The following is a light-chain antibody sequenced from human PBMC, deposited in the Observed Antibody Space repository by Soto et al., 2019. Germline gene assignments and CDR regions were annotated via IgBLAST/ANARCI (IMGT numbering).Light chain of an antibody. CDR3: QQFNNWPRT. Sequence: EMVMTQSPATLSVSPGERATLSCRASQSVSSNLAWYQQIPGQAPRLLIYGASTRATGVPARFSGSGSGTEFTLTISSLQSEDFAVYYCQQFNNWPRTFGQGTKVDIK. J-gene: IGKJ1*01. CDR2: GAS. V-gene: IGKV3-15*01. CDR1: QSVSSN.